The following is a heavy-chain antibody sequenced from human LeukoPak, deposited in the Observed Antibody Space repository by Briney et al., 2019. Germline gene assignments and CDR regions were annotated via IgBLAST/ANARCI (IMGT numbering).Heavy chain of an antibody. CDR2: INPNSGGT. CDR1: GYTFTGFY. V-gene: IGHV1-2*06. Sequence: EASVKVSCKASGYTFTGFYMHWVRQAPGQGLEWMGRINPNSGGTNYAQKLQGRVTMTTDTSTSTAYMELRSLRSDDTAVYYCARGCYYGSGSYYKIDYWGRGTLVTVSS. J-gene: IGHJ4*02. CDR3: ARGCYYGSGSYYKIDY. D-gene: IGHD3-10*01.